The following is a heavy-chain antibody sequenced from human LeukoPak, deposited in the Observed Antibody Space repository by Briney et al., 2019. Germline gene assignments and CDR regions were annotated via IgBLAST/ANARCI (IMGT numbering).Heavy chain of an antibody. D-gene: IGHD3-22*01. CDR1: GGSISSSSYY. V-gene: IGHV4-39*01. CDR2: IYYSGST. Sequence: SETLSLTCTVFGGSISSSSYYWGWIRQPPGKGLEWIGSIYYSGSTYYNPSLKSRVTISVDTSKNQFSLKLSSVTAADTAVYYCARGKWLSSEAFDYWGQGTLVTVSS. CDR3: ARGKWLSSEAFDY. J-gene: IGHJ4*02.